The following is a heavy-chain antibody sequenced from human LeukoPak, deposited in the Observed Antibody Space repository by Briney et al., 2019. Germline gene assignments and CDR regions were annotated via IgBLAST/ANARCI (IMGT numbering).Heavy chain of an antibody. Sequence: ASVKVSCKASGYTFTSHYMHWVRQAPRQGLEWMGLINPSGSSTLYAQKFQGRVTMTRDMSTTTDYMELSSLRSEDTAVYYCARVINGWYIKTGAFDVWGQGTMVTVSS. J-gene: IGHJ3*01. CDR3: ARVINGWYIKTGAFDV. CDR2: INPSGSST. D-gene: IGHD6-19*01. CDR1: GYTFTSHY. V-gene: IGHV1-46*01.